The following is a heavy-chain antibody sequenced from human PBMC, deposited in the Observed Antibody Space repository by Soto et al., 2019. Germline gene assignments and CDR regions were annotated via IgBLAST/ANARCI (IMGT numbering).Heavy chain of an antibody. CDR1: GFAFSNAW. J-gene: IGHJ5*02. CDR3: TREGHYDFWSGYYTSWFDP. Sequence: GGSLRLSCAASGFAFSNAWMSWVRQAPGKGLEWVGRIKSKTDGGTTDYAAPVKGRFTISRDDSKNTLHLQMNSLKTEDTAVYYCTREGHYDFWSGYYTSWFDPWGQGTLVTVSS. D-gene: IGHD3-3*01. V-gene: IGHV3-15*01. CDR2: IKSKTDGGTT.